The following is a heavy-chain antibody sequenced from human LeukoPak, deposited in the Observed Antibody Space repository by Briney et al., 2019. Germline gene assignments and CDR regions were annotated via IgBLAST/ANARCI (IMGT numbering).Heavy chain of an antibody. CDR2: ISHSGST. D-gene: IGHD3-22*01. Sequence: SETLSLTCTVSGYSISIAFYWGWIRQPPGKGLEWIGSISHSGSTYYNPSLKSRVTISVDTSKNQFSLKLSSVTAADTAVYNCSRGYDYPDISGYLSNWYFDLWGRGTLVTVSS. CDR3: SRGYDYPDISGYLSNWYFDL. CDR1: GYSISIAFY. J-gene: IGHJ2*01. V-gene: IGHV4-38-2*02.